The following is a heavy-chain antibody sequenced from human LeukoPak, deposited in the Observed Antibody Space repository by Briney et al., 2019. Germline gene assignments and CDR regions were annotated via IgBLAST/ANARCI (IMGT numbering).Heavy chain of an antibody. J-gene: IGHJ6*03. CDR2: ISDDGGTP. CDR1: GFTFRSYA. D-gene: IGHD2-15*01. Sequence: QSGGSLRLSCAASGFTFRSYAVHWVRQAPGKGLEWVAVISDDGGTPYYADSLKGRFTISRDNSKNILYLEMNSLRAEDTAVYYCARAMEDRNTYCYYMDVWGKGTTVIVSS. V-gene: IGHV3-30*04. CDR3: ARAMEDRNTYCYYMDV.